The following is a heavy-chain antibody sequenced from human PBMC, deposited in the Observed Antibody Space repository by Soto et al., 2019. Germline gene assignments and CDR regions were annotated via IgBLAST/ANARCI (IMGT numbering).Heavy chain of an antibody. J-gene: IGHJ5*02. CDR3: ARAHYVYGYWFDP. V-gene: IGHV1-8*01. Sequence: QVQLVQSGAEVKKPGASVKVSCKASGYTFTSYDINWVRQATVQGLEWMGWMNPNSGNTGYAQKFQGRATMTTNTSISTAYMELSTLRSEDTAVYYCARAHYVYGYWFDPWGQGTLVTVSS. CDR1: GYTFTSYD. CDR2: MNPNSGNT. D-gene: IGHD3-10*01.